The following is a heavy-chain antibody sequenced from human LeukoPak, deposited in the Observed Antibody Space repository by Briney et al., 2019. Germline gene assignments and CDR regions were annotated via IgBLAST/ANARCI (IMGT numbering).Heavy chain of an antibody. J-gene: IGHJ4*02. CDR1: GFTFSNFG. V-gene: IGHV3-30*03. D-gene: IGHD5-12*01. Sequence: TGGSLRLSCAASGFTFSNFGMHWVRQAPGKGLEWVAVISDDGRKQYYADSVKGRFTISRDNSKNTLYLQMNSLRAGDTAVYYCARVLSGYDPGTLDYWGQGTLVTVSS. CDR2: ISDDGRKQ. CDR3: ARVLSGYDPGTLDY.